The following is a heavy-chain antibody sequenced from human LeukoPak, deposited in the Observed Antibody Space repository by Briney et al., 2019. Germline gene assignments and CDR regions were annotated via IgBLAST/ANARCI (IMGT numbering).Heavy chain of an antibody. V-gene: IGHV3-74*01. CDR3: ARVATGSYHFDY. Sequence: GGSLRLSCAASGFTFSTYWMHWVRQAPGKGLVWVSRTNSDGSTTSYADSVRGRFTISRDNAKNTLYLQMNSLRAEDTAVYYCARVATGSYHFDYWGQGTLATVSS. CDR2: TNSDGSTT. CDR1: GFTFSTYW. D-gene: IGHD3-16*01. J-gene: IGHJ4*02.